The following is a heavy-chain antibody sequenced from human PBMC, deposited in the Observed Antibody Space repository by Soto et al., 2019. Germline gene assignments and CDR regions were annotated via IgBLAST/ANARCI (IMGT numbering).Heavy chain of an antibody. CDR3: ARDLGGPDY. Sequence: PGGSLRLSCAASDFSLSPYWMHWVRQVPGRGLEWVARLSSDGFGAAYADSVKGRFFISRDIARNTLSLQMNSLRADDTAVYSCARDLGGPDYWGRGTSVTVSS. CDR1: DFSLSPYW. J-gene: IGHJ4*02. CDR2: LSSDGFGA. D-gene: IGHD3-16*01. V-gene: IGHV3-74*03.